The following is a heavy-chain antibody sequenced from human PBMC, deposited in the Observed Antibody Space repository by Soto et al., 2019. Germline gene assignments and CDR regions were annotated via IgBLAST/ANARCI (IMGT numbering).Heavy chain of an antibody. D-gene: IGHD2-21*02. Sequence: EVQLAASGGGLVQPGGARRLSCAVSGFTVTSDYMSWVRQAPGKGLEWVSVIYSGGRTYYADSVKGRFTISRDHLKNTLYLQMNSLRAEDTAVYYCARGVIGGTGDRFDYWGQGTLVTVSS. V-gene: IGHV3-66*01. CDR1: GFTVTSDY. J-gene: IGHJ4*02. CDR3: ARGVIGGTGDRFDY. CDR2: IYSGGRT.